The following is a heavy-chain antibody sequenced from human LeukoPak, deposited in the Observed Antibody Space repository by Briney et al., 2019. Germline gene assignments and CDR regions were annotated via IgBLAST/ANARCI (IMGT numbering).Heavy chain of an antibody. CDR2: ISSSSIYI. CDR3: ASYGYSYGPYYFDY. J-gene: IGHJ4*02. V-gene: IGHV3-21*01. CDR1: GFTFSSYS. D-gene: IGHD5-18*01. Sequence: GGSLRLSCAASGFTFSSYSMNWVRQAPGKGLEWVSSISSSSIYIYYADSVKGRFTISRDNAKNSLYLQMNSPRAEDTAVYYCASYGYSYGPYYFDYWGQGTLVTVSS.